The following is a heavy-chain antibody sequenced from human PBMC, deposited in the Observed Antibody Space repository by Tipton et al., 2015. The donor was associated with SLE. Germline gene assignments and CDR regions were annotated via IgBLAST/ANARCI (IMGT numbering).Heavy chain of an antibody. V-gene: IGHV4-39*07. J-gene: IGHJ3*02. CDR2: IYYSGST. CDR3: ARVIPLGYCSSTSCYIGAFDI. Sequence: TLSLTCTVSGGSISSSSYYWGWIRQPPGKGLEWIGSIYYSGSTYYNPSLKSRVTISVDTSKNQFSLKLSSVTAADTAVYYCARVIPLGYCSSTSCYIGAFDIWGQGTMVTVSS. CDR1: GGSISSSSYY. D-gene: IGHD2-2*02.